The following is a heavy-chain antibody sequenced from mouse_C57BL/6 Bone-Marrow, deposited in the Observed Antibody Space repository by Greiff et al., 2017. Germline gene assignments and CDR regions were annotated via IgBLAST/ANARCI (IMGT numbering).Heavy chain of an antibody. J-gene: IGHJ3*01. V-gene: IGHV10-1*01. CDR2: IRSKSNNYAT. CDR3: VRGITTVVPGFAY. D-gene: IGHD1-1*01. CDR1: GFSFNTYA. Sequence: EVKLMESGGGLVQPKGSLKLSCAASGFSFNTYAMNWVRQAPGKGLEWVARIRSKSNNYATYYADSVKDRFTISRDDSESMLYLQMNNLKTEDTAMYYCVRGITTVVPGFAYWGQGTLVTVSA.